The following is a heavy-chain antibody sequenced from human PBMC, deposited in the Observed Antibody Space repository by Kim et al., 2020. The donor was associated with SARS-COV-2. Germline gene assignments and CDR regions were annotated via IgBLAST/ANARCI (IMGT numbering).Heavy chain of an antibody. CDR2: MNPNSGNT. CDR3: ARGPAYYDILTGAVGMDV. Sequence: ASVKVSCKASGYTFTSYDINWVRQATGQGLEWMGWMNPNSGNTGYAQKFQGRVTMTRNTSISTAYMELSSLRSEDTAVYYCARGPAYYDILTGAVGMDVWGQGTTVTVSS. J-gene: IGHJ6*02. D-gene: IGHD3-9*01. V-gene: IGHV1-8*01. CDR1: GYTFTSYD.